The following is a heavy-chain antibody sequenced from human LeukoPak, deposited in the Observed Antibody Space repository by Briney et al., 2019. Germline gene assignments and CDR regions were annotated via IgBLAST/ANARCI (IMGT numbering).Heavy chain of an antibody. D-gene: IGHD2-2*01. V-gene: IGHV3-30-3*01. Sequence: GGSLRLSCAASGLTFSSYAMHWVRQAPGKGLEWVAVISYDGSNKYYADSVKGRFTISRDNSKNTLYLQMNSLRAEDTAVYYCARIDIVVVPAASQQNRDAFDIWGQGTMVTVSS. CDR1: GLTFSSYA. CDR2: ISYDGSNK. CDR3: ARIDIVVVPAASQQNRDAFDI. J-gene: IGHJ3*02.